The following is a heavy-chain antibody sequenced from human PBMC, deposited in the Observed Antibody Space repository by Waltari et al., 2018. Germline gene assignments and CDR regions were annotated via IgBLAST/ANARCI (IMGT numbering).Heavy chain of an antibody. CDR3: ARGPPRITIFGVVINFDY. J-gene: IGHJ4*02. D-gene: IGHD3-3*01. V-gene: IGHV4-59*01. CDR2: IYYSGST. Sequence: QVQLQESGPGLVKPSETLSLTCTVSGGSISSYYWSWIRQPPGKGLEWIGYIYYSGSTNYNPSLKSRVTISVDTSKNQFSLKLSSVTAADTAVYYCARGPPRITIFGVVINFDYWGQGTLVTVSS. CDR1: GGSISSYY.